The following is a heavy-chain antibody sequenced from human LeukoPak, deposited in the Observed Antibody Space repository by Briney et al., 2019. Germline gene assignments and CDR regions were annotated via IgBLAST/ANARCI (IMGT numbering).Heavy chain of an antibody. D-gene: IGHD2-15*01. CDR2: ISSDGSST. Sequence: GGSLRLSCAASGFTFSSYWMHWVRQAPGKGLVWVSRISSDGSSTSYADPVKGRFTISRDNAKNTLYLQMNSLRAEDTAVYHCARDRGVVVAAINWFDPWGQGTLVTVSS. CDR3: ARDRGVVVAAINWFDP. CDR1: GFTFSSYW. V-gene: IGHV3-74*01. J-gene: IGHJ5*02.